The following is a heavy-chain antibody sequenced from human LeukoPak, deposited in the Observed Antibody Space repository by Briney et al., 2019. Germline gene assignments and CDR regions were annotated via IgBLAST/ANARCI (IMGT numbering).Heavy chain of an antibody. CDR1: GFAFSSYS. CDR3: ARALYDSSGFDY. V-gene: IGHV3-21*01. Sequence: GGSLRLSCAASGFAFSSYSMNWVRQAPGKGLEWVSSISSSSSYIYYADSVKGRFTISRDNAKNSLYLQMNSLRAEDTAVYYCARALYDSSGFDYWGQGTLVTVSS. D-gene: IGHD3-22*01. CDR2: ISSSSSYI. J-gene: IGHJ4*02.